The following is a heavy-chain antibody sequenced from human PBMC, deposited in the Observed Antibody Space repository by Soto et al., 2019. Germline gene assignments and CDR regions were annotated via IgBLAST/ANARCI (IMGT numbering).Heavy chain of an antibody. CDR1: GFTFRNYD. D-gene: IGHD3-16*01. Sequence: EVQLVESGGGFVQPGGSLRLSCAASGFTFRNYDMNWVRQAAGEGLEWVSFISSRGDTVSYSDSVKGRFTISRDNAMNSLYLQMNSLRDEDTAVYYCVRDPSGTLDFDYWGQGALVTVSS. CDR3: VRDPSGTLDFDY. V-gene: IGHV3-48*02. J-gene: IGHJ4*02. CDR2: ISSRGDTV.